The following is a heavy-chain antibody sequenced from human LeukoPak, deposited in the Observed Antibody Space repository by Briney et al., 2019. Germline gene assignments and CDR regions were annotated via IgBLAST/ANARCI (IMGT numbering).Heavy chain of an antibody. CDR3: ARTVSGDYYGMDV. CDR1: GGSISNSY. V-gene: IGHV4-59*08. CDR2: TSYSGST. J-gene: IGHJ6*02. Sequence: SETLSVTCTVSGGSISNSYWSWVRQPPGKGLEWIGYTSYSGSTNYNPSLKSRVTMSVDTSTDQFSLRLISVTAADTAVYYCARTVSGDYYGMDVWGQGTTVTVSS. D-gene: IGHD1-26*01.